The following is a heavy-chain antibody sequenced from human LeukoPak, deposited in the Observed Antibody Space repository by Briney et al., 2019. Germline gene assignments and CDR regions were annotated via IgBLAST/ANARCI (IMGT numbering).Heavy chain of an antibody. V-gene: IGHV4-34*01. CDR3: ARSSIYYDSSGYRI. D-gene: IGHD3-22*01. CDR2: INHSGST. CDR1: GGSFSGYY. J-gene: IGHJ4*02. Sequence: KPSETLSLTCAVYGGSFSGYYWSWIRQPPGKGLEWIGEINHSGSTNYNPSLKSRVTISVDTFKNQFSLKLSSVTAADTAVYYCARSSIYYDSSGYRIWGQGTLVTVS.